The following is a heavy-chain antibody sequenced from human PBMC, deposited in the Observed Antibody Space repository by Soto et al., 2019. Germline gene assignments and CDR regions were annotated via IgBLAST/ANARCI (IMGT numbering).Heavy chain of an antibody. D-gene: IGHD5-18*01. J-gene: IGHJ4*02. CDR1: GGSISSGGYS. CDR3: ARDSGYSYGYFDY. CDR2: IYHSGST. Sequence: LSLTCAVSGGSISSGGYSWSWIRQPPGKGLEWIGYIYHSGSTYYNPSLKSRVTISVDRSKNQFSLKLSSVTAADTAVYYCARDSGYSYGYFDYWGQGTLVTVSS. V-gene: IGHV4-30-2*01.